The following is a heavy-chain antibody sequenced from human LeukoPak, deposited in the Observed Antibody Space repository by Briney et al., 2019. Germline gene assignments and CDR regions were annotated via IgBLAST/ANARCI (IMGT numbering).Heavy chain of an antibody. CDR3: ARLGLRGYSGYDDNDAFDI. J-gene: IGHJ3*02. CDR2: ISSSGSTI. Sequence: PGGSLRLSCAASGFTFSDYYMSWIRQAPGKGLEWVSYISSSGSTIYYADSVKGRFTISRDNAKNSLYLQMNSLRAEDTAVYYCARLGLRGYSGYDDNDAFDIWGQGTMVTVSS. V-gene: IGHV3-11*01. D-gene: IGHD5-12*01. CDR1: GFTFSDYY.